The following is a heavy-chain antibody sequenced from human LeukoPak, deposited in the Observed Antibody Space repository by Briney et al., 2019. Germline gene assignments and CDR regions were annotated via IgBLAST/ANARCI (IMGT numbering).Heavy chain of an antibody. CDR2: INTNTGNP. V-gene: IGHV7-4-1*02. CDR1: GYNFINYA. CDR3: ARIPSHYDSSGYYGY. D-gene: IGHD3-22*01. Sequence: ASVKVSCKASGYNFINYAMNWVRQAPGQGLEWMGWINTNTGNPTYAQGFTGRFVFSLDTSVSTAYLQISSLKAEDTAVYYCARIPSHYDSSGYYGYWGQGTLVTVSS. J-gene: IGHJ4*02.